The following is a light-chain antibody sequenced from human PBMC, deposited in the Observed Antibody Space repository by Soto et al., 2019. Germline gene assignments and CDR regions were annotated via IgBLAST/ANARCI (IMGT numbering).Light chain of an antibody. J-gene: IGLJ2*01. CDR1: SGHSSYA. V-gene: IGLV4-69*01. CDR3: QTWGTGIHVV. Sequence: QPVLTQSPSASASLGASVKLTCTLSSGHSSYAIAWHQQQPEKGPRYLMKLNSDGSPSKGDGIPDRFSGSSSGAERYLTISSLQSEDEADYYCQTWGTGIHVVFGGGTKVTVL. CDR2: LNSDGSP.